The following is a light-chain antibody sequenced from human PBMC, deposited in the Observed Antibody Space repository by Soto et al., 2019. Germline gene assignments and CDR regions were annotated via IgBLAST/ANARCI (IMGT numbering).Light chain of an antibody. J-gene: IGLJ2*01. CDR3: SSYTTSSTLI. CDR1: SSDVGGYNY. Sequence: QSALTQPASVSGSPGQSITISCTGTSSDVGGYNYVSWYQQHPGKAPKLMIYDVSNRPSGVSNRFSGSKSGNTASLTNSGLQVEDEADYYCSSYTTSSTLIFGGGTKLTVL. CDR2: DVS. V-gene: IGLV2-14*01.